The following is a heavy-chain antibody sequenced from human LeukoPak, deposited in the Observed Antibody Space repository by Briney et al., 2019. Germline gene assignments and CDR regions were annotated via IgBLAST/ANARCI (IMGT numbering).Heavy chain of an antibody. J-gene: IGHJ4*02. V-gene: IGHV3-23*01. D-gene: IGHD3-3*01. CDR3: AKVPHYDFWSAIDYFDY. CDR1: GFTFSSSA. CDR2: ISGSGGST. Sequence: GGSLRLSCAASGFTFSSSAMSWVRQAPGKGLEWVSAISGSGGSTYYADSVKGRFTISRDNSKNTLYLQMNSLRAEDTAVYYCAKVPHYDFWSAIDYFDYWGQGTLVTVSS.